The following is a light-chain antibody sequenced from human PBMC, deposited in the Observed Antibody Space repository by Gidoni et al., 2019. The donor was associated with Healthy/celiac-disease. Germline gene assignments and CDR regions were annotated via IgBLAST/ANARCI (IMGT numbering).Light chain of an antibody. CDR1: QGISSY. CDR2: AAS. J-gene: IGKJ3*01. V-gene: IGKV1-8*01. CDR3: QQYYSYPDT. Sequence: AIRMTQSPSSFSASPGDRVTITCRASQGISSYLSWYQQKPGKAPKLLIYAASTLQSGVPSRFSGSGSGTDFTLTISCLQSEDFATYYCQQYYSYPDTFGPGTKVEIK.